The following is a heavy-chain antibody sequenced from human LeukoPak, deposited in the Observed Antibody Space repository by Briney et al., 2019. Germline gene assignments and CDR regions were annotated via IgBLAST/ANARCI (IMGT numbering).Heavy chain of an antibody. Sequence: GSLRLSCAASGFTFSGYIMNWVRQAPGKGLEWVSVIYSGGSTYYADSVKGRFTISRDNSKNTLYLQMNSLRAEDTAVYYCARGPYYDSSGYEAYDAFDIWGQGTMVTVSS. V-gene: IGHV3-53*01. CDR3: ARGPYYDSSGYEAYDAFDI. CDR1: GFTFSGYI. D-gene: IGHD3-22*01. CDR2: IYSGGST. J-gene: IGHJ3*02.